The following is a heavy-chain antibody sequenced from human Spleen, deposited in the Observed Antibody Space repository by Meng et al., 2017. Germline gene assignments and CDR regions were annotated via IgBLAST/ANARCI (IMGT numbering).Heavy chain of an antibody. CDR2: IDPKSGDT. CDR1: GYSFPDYW. Sequence: ASVKVSCKPSGYSFPDYWLHWVRRAPGHGLEWMGRIDPKSGDTHYARRFQGRVTMTGDTSISTAYMELSGLRSDDTAMYYCARDEDISAAGKLFGDYWGQGTLVTVSS. V-gene: IGHV1-2*06. J-gene: IGHJ4*02. D-gene: IGHD6-13*01. CDR3: ARDEDISAAGKLFGDY.